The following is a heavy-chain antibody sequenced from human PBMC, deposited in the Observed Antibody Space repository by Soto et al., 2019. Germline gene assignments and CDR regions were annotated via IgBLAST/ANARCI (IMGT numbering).Heavy chain of an antibody. J-gene: IGHJ5*02. V-gene: IGHV3-23*01. Sequence: LRLSCAASGFTFNSYAMNWVRQTPGKRLEWVSGISGSGSATFYADSVKGRFTISRDNSKNTLYLQMNNLRTEDTALYYCTKDTYGAVAGTHRFGPRAQGTLVTVSS. CDR1: GFTFNSYA. CDR3: TKDTYGAVAGTHRFGP. D-gene: IGHD6-19*01. CDR2: ISGSGSAT.